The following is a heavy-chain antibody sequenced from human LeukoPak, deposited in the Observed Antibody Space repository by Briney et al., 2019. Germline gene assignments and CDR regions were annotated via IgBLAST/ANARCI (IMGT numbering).Heavy chain of an antibody. CDR2: ISSSSSYI. CDR3: ATSYGDSAKGAFDI. D-gene: IGHD4-17*01. CDR1: GFTFSSYS. J-gene: IGHJ3*02. Sequence: GGSLRLSCAASGFTFSSYSMNWVRQAPGKGLEWVSSISSSSSYIYYADSVKGRFTISRDNAKNSLYLQMNSLRAEDTAVYYCATSYGDSAKGAFDIWGQGTMVTVSS. V-gene: IGHV3-21*01.